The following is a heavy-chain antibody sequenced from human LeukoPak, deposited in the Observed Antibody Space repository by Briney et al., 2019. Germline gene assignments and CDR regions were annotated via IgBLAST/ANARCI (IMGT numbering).Heavy chain of an antibody. V-gene: IGHV4-59*08. D-gene: IGHD4-17*01. CDR1: GGSISSYY. CDR2: IYYSGSA. Sequence: SETLSLTCTVSGGSISSYYWSWIRQPPGKGLEWIGYIYYSGSANYNPSLKSRVTISVDTSKNQFSLKLSSVTAADTAVYYCASHYGDSPFDYWGQGTLVTVSS. CDR3: ASHYGDSPFDY. J-gene: IGHJ4*02.